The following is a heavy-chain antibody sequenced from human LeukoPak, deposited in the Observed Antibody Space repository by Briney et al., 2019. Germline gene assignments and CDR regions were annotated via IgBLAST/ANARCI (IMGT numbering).Heavy chain of an antibody. V-gene: IGHV4-59*01. CDR2: IYYTGST. CDR3: ARDRRTSSTPYDAFDI. J-gene: IGHJ3*02. CDR1: GGSISSYY. D-gene: IGHD6-13*01. Sequence: PSETLSLTCTVSGGSISSYYWSWIRQPPGKGLEWIGYIYYTGSTNYNPSLENRVTISVDRSKNQFSLKLSSVTAADTAVYYCARDRRTSSTPYDAFDIWGQGTLVTVSS.